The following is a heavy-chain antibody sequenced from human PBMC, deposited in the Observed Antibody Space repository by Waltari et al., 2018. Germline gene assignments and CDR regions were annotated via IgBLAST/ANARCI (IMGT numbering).Heavy chain of an antibody. CDR1: GFTFSSYS. D-gene: IGHD3-3*01. CDR2: VSSSSITI. Sequence: EVQLVESGGGLVQPGGSLRLSCAASGFTFSSYSMNWVRQAPGNGREWGSYVSSSSITIYYADSVKGRFTISRDNAKNSLYLQMNSLRAEDTAVYYCATYYDFWSMGYYFDYWGQGTLVTVSS. CDR3: ATYYDFWSMGYYFDY. J-gene: IGHJ4*02. V-gene: IGHV3-48*04.